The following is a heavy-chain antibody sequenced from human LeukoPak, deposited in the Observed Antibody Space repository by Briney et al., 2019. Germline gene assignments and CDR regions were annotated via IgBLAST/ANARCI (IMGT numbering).Heavy chain of an antibody. CDR1: GFTFDDYA. CDR2: ISWNSGSI. J-gene: IGHJ4*02. Sequence: QPGRSLRLSCAASGFTFDDYAMHWVRQAPGKGLEWVSGISWNSGSIGYADSVKGRFTISRDNAKNSLYLQMNSLRAEDTALYYCAKGTRRYFDYWGQGTLVTVSS. V-gene: IGHV3-9*01. CDR3: AKGTRRYFDY.